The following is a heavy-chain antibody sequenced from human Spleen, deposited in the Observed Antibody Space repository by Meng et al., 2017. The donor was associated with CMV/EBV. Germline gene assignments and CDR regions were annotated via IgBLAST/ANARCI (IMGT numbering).Heavy chain of an antibody. D-gene: IGHD1-14*01. CDR3: AAKIEITYFDL. J-gene: IGHJ4*02. V-gene: IGHV1-46*01. Sequence: ASETVSCKASGYTFTNFYIHWVRQAPGQGLEWMGVFNPNGGTTAYAQNFQGRVTMTGDTSTGTVHMELHSLRSEDTAMYFCAAKIEITYFDLWGQGTLVTVSS. CDR2: FNPNGGTT. CDR1: GYTFTNFY.